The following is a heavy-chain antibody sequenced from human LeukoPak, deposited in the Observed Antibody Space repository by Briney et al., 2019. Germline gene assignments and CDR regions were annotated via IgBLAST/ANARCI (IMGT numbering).Heavy chain of an antibody. CDR1: GFSFSSFG. CDR2: ISTSGTQ. V-gene: IGHV3-48*01. Sequence: GGSLRLSCAASGFSFSSFGMIWARQAPGKGLEWLSYISTSGTQSYADSVKGRITVSRDNVKKSVSLQMNSLRVGDTAVYYCARRNTIFRGYFYMDVWGKGTTVTVAS. J-gene: IGHJ6*03. D-gene: IGHD3-3*01. CDR3: ARRNTIFRGYFYMDV.